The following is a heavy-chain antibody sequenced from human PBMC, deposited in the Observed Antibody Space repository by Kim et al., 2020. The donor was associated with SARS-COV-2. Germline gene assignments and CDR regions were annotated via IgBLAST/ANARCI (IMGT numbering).Heavy chain of an antibody. CDR2: IIPTSGAT. V-gene: IGHV1-2*02. CDR3: TRAHYMDV. CDR1: GYIFTGFY. Sequence: ASVKVSCKASGYIFTGFYIHWVRQAPVQGLEWMGWIIPTSGATYFAEKFQGRVTMTRDTSISTVYMEVSTLESDDTAVYYCTRAHYMDVWGQGTTVTVSS. J-gene: IGHJ6*02.